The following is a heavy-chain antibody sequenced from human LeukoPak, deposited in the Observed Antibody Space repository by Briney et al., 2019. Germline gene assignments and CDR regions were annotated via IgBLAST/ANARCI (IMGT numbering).Heavy chain of an antibody. CDR3: AREYCTNGVCVAQPFDY. J-gene: IGHJ4*02. V-gene: IGHV1-2*02. CDR1: GYTFTGYY. D-gene: IGHD2-8*01. Sequence: ASVKVSCKASGYTFTGYYMHWVRQAPGQGLEWMGWINPNSGGTNYAQKFQGRVTMTRDTSISTAYMELSRLRSDDTAVYYCAREYCTNGVCVAQPFDYWGQGTLVTVSS. CDR2: INPNSGGT.